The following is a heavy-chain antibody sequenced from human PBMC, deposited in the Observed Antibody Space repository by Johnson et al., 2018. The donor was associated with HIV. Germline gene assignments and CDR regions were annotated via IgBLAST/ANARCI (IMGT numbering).Heavy chain of an antibody. V-gene: IGHV3-30*04. CDR1: GFTFSSYA. CDR3: ARDRDSIVGSHDAFDI. D-gene: IGHD1-26*01. J-gene: IGHJ3*02. CDR2: ISYDGSDK. Sequence: VQLVESGGGVVQPGRSLRLSCAASGFTFSSYAMHWVRQAPAKGLEWVAVISYDGSDKDYADSVKGRFTISRDSSKNTLYLQMSSMKTDDTAVYYCARDRDSIVGSHDAFDIWGQGTMVTVSS.